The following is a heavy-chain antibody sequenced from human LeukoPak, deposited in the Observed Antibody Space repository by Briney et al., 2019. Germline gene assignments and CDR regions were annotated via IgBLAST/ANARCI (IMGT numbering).Heavy chain of an antibody. Sequence: PSETLSLTCTVSGGSISSSSYSWGWLRQPPGKGLEWIGSIYYSGSTYYNPSLKSRVTISVDTSKNQFSLKLSSVTAADTAVYYCARREQEFFDYWGQGTLVTVSS. D-gene: IGHD1/OR15-1a*01. V-gene: IGHV4-39*01. CDR1: GGSISSSSYS. CDR2: IYYSGST. J-gene: IGHJ4*02. CDR3: ARREQEFFDY.